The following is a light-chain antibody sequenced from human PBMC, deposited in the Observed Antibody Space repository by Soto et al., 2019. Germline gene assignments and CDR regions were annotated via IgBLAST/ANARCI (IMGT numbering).Light chain of an antibody. Sequence: EIVLTQSPGTLSLSPGERATLSCRASRSVSSSYLAWYQQKPGQAPRLLIYAASSRVTGIPDRFSGSGSGTDFTLTITRLEPEDFAVYYCQQYQSLTFGGGTKVDIK. CDR2: AAS. V-gene: IGKV3-20*01. CDR3: QQYQSLT. CDR1: RSVSSSY. J-gene: IGKJ4*01.